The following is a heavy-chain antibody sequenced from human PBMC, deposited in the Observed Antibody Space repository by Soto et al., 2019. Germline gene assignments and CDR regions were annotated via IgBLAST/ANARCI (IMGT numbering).Heavy chain of an antibody. CDR3: AREKELAVAGTTTHFDY. V-gene: IGHV1-69*01. D-gene: IGHD6-19*01. CDR2: IIPIFGTA. CDR1: GGTFSSYA. J-gene: IGHJ4*02. Sequence: QVQLVQSGAEVKKPGSSVKVSCKASGGTFSSYAISWVRQAPGQGLEWMGGIIPIFGTANYAQKFQGRVTITADEATSTAYMELSSLRSEDTAVYYCAREKELAVAGTTTHFDYWGQGTLVTVSS.